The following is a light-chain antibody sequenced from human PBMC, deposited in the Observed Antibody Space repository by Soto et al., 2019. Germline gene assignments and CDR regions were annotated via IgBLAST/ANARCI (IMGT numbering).Light chain of an antibody. CDR3: CSYAGSYSAL. Sequence: QSALTQPHSVSGSPGQSVTISCTGTSSDVGGSNYVSWYQRHPGKAPKLMIYDVSKRPSGVPDRFSGSKSGNTASLTISGLQAEDKADYYCCSYAGSYSALFGGGTKLTVL. V-gene: IGLV2-11*01. CDR1: SSDVGGSNY. CDR2: DVS. J-gene: IGLJ3*02.